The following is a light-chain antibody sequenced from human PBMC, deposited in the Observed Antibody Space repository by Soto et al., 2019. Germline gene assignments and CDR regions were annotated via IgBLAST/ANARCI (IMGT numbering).Light chain of an antibody. J-gene: IGLJ2*01. CDR3: AAWDDSLSGVV. CDR2: RNN. V-gene: IGLV1-47*01. Sequence: QSVLTQPPSASGTPGQRVTISCSGSSSNIGSNYVYWYQQLPGTAPKLLIYRNNQRPSGVPDRFSGSTSGTSASLAISGLRSKDEADYYCAAWDDSLSGVVFGGGTKLTVL. CDR1: SSNIGSNY.